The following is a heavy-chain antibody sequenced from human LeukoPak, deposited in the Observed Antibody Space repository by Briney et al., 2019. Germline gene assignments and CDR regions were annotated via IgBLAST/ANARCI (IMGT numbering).Heavy chain of an antibody. CDR3: SLSSWIVQDAFDI. D-gene: IGHD6-13*01. V-gene: IGHV3-21*01. CDR2: ISSSSSYI. Sequence: GGSLRLSCAASGFTFSSYSMTWVRQAPGKGLGWVSSISSSSSYIYYADSVKGRFTISRDNAKNSLYLQMNSLRAEDTAVYYCSLSSWIVQDAFDIWGQGTMVTVSS. J-gene: IGHJ3*02. CDR1: GFTFSSYS.